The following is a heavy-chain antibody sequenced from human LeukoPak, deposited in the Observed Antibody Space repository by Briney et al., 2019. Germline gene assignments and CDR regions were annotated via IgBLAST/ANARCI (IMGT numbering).Heavy chain of an antibody. CDR3: ARDRASVHYYYMDV. CDR1: GGSISSGSYY. Sequence: SQTLSLTCTVSGGSISSGSYYWSWIRQPAGKGLEWIGRIYTSGSTNYNPSLKSRVTISVDTSKNQFSLKLSSVTAADTAVYYCARDRASVHYYYMDVWGKGTTVTVSS. D-gene: IGHD3-10*01. CDR2: IYTSGST. J-gene: IGHJ6*03. V-gene: IGHV4-61*02.